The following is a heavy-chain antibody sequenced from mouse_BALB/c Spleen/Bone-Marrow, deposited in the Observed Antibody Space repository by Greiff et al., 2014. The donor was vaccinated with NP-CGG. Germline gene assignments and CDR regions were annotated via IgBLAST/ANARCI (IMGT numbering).Heavy chain of an antibody. CDR2: IRLKSNNYAT. V-gene: IGHV6-6*02. CDR1: GFTFSNYW. CDR3: TRRGYDGFAY. D-gene: IGHD2-2*01. Sequence: DVMLVESGGGLVQPGGSMKLSCVASGFTFSNYWMNWVRQSPEKGLEWVAEIRLKSNNYATHYAESVKGRFTISRDDSKSSVYLQTNNLRAEDTGIYYCTRRGYDGFAYWGQGTLVTVSA. J-gene: IGHJ3*01.